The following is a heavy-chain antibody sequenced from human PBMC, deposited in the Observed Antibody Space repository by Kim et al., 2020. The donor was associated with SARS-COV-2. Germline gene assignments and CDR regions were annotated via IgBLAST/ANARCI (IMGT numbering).Heavy chain of an antibody. CDR3: ARDGTTRNGGYYFDY. CDR1: GYTLTSYA. D-gene: IGHD1-1*01. CDR2: INVGYGNT. V-gene: IGHV1-3*01. Sequence: ASVKVSCKASGYTLTSYAMHWVRQAPGQGLEWMGWINVGYGNTRYLQKFQGRVTITRDTSASTAYMELSGLRSEDTAVYFCARDGTTRNGGYYFDYWGQGALVSVSS. J-gene: IGHJ4*02.